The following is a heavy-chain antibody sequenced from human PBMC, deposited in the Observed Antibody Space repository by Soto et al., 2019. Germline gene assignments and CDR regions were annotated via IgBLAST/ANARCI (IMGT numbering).Heavy chain of an antibody. CDR3: AKALDYDILTGFDDY. CDR2: MSWNSGSI. D-gene: IGHD3-9*01. J-gene: IGHJ4*02. CDR1: GFTFDDYA. Sequence: EVQLVESGGGLVQPGRSLRLSCAAAGFTFDDYAMHWVRQAPGKGLEWVSGMSWNSGSIGNADSVKGRFTIARDNAKNSLYLQMNSLRAEDTALYYCAKALDYDILTGFDDYWGQGTLVTVSS. V-gene: IGHV3-9*01.